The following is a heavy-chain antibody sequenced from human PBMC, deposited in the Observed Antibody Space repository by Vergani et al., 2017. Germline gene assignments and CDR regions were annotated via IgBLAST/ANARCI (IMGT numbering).Heavy chain of an antibody. CDR2: IWYDGSNK. V-gene: IGHV3-33*01. J-gene: IGHJ4*02. Sequence: QVQLVESGGGVVQPGRSLRLSCAASGFTFSSYGMHWVRQAPGKGREWVAVIWYDGSNKYYADSVEGRFTISRDNSKTTPYLRMNSLRAEDTAVYYCAGILLDGYNSGAIDYWGQGTLVTVSS. CDR3: AGILLDGYNSGAIDY. D-gene: IGHD5-24*01. CDR1: GFTFSSYG.